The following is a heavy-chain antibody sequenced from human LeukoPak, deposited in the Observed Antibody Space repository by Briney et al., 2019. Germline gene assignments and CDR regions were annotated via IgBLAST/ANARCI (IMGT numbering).Heavy chain of an antibody. CDR3: ARAGVAGTNRSWAHYYYYYMDV. CDR1: GGSISSGSYY. J-gene: IGHJ6*03. CDR2: IYTSGST. D-gene: IGHD6-19*01. V-gene: IGHV4-61*02. Sequence: SETLSLTCTVSGGSISSGSYYWSWIRQPAGKGLEWIGRIYTSGSTNYNPSLKSRVTISVDTSKNQFSLKLSSVTAVDTAVYYCARAGVAGTNRSWAHYYYYYMDVWGKGTTVTISS.